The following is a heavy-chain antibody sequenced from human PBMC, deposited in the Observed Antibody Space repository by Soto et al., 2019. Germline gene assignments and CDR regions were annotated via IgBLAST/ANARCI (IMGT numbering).Heavy chain of an antibody. CDR2: IKSKSSGGTT. CDR3: TSEKGWRQSPLDS. Sequence: LVESGGGLVKTGGSIRLSCAASGFIFRNAWVSWVRQAPGKGLEWVGRIKSKSSGGTTDYAAPVEGRVAITRDDSKSILYLQMTSLTIEDTAVYFCTSEKGWRQSPLDSWGQGALVTVSS. D-gene: IGHD4-4*01. V-gene: IGHV3-15*01. CDR1: GFIFRNAW. J-gene: IGHJ5*01.